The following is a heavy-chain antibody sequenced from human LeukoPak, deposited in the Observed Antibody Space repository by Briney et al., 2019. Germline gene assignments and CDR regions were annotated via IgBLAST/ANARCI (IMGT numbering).Heavy chain of an antibody. J-gene: IGHJ4*02. CDR3: AKGDDSSGYYYLGYFDY. CDR1: GFTFSSYA. Sequence: PGGSLRLSCAASGFTFSSYAMSWVRQAPGKGLEWVSAISGSGGSTYYADSVKGRFTISRDNSKNTLSLQMNSLRAEDTAVYYCAKGDDSSGYYYLGYFDYWGQGTLVTVSS. CDR2: ISGSGGST. D-gene: IGHD3-22*01. V-gene: IGHV3-23*01.